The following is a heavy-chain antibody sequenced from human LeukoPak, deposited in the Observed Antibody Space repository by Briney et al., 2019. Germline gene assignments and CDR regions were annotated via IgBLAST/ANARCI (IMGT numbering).Heavy chain of an antibody. J-gene: IGHJ4*02. CDR1: GFTFSSYA. Sequence: GGSLRLSCAGSGFTFSSYAMHWVRQAPGKGLEWVAGTSYDGGNKYYADSVKGRFTISRDNSKNTLYLQMNSLRAEDTAVYYCAKRPYDSSGYPDYWGQGTLVTVSS. D-gene: IGHD3-22*01. CDR2: TSYDGGNK. CDR3: AKRPYDSSGYPDY. V-gene: IGHV3-30-3*02.